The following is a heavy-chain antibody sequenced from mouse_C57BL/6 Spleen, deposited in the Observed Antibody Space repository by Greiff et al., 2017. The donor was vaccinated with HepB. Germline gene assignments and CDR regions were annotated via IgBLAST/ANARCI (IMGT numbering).Heavy chain of an antibody. CDR3: ARRGPFITTVAHYFDY. CDR2: IYPGDGDT. D-gene: IGHD1-1*01. CDR1: GYAFSSSW. V-gene: IGHV1-82*01. J-gene: IGHJ2*01. Sequence: VQLQQSGPELVKPGASVKISCKASGYAFSSSWMNWVKQRPGKGLEWIGRIYPGDGDTNYNGKFKGKATLTADKSSSTAYMQLSSLTSEDSAVYFCARRGPFITTVAHYFDYWGQGTTLTVSS.